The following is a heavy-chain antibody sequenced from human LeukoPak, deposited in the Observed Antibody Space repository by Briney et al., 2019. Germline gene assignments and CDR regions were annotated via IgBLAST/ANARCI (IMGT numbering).Heavy chain of an antibody. J-gene: IGHJ4*02. CDR2: ISGSGGST. CDR3: AKIALPYSGYGHFDY. D-gene: IGHD5-12*01. CDR1: GFTFSSYS. Sequence: PGGSLRLSCAASGFTFSSYSMSWVRQAPGKGLEWVSAISGSGGSTYYADSVKGRFTISRDNSKNTLYLQMNSLRAEDTAVYYCAKIALPYSGYGHFDYWGQGTLVTVSS. V-gene: IGHV3-23*01.